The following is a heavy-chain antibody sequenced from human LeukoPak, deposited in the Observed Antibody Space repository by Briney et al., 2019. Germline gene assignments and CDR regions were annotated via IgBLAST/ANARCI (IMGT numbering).Heavy chain of an antibody. D-gene: IGHD3-16*01. CDR3: ARDGLGEYFDY. CDR1: GFTVSSNY. Sequence: GGSLRLSCAASGFTVSSNYMSWVRQAPGKGLEWVSVIYSGGSTYYADSVKGRSTISRDNSKNTLYLQMNSLRAEDTAVYYCARDGLGEYFDYWGQGTLVTVSS. V-gene: IGHV3-66*02. J-gene: IGHJ4*02. CDR2: IYSGGST.